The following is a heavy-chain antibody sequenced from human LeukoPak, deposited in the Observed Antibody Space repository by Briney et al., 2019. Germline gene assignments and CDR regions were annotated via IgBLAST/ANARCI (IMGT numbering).Heavy chain of an antibody. CDR2: INSDGSST. J-gene: IGHJ4*02. D-gene: IGHD3-22*01. V-gene: IGHV3-74*01. CDR1: GFTFSSYW. Sequence: GGSLRLSSAASGFTFSSYWIHALRQAPGKGLVWVSRINSDGSSTSYADSVKGRFTISSDNAKNTLYLQMNSLRAEDTAVYYCVKTYYGVYWGQRTLVTVSS. CDR3: VKTYYGVY.